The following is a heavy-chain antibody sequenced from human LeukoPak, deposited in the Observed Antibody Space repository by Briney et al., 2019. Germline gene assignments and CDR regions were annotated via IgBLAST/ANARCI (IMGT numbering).Heavy chain of an antibody. CDR1: GYRFSSYG. J-gene: IGHJ4*02. V-gene: IGHV1-18*01. CDR3: ARVTSLRYSSSWYYFDY. D-gene: IGHD6-13*01. Sequence: ASVKVSCKASGYRFSSYGISWVRQAPGQGLEWMGWISAYNGNTNYAQKLQGRVTMTTDTSTSTAYMELRSLRSDDTAVYYCARVTSLRYSSSWYYFDYWGQGTLVTVSS. CDR2: ISAYNGNT.